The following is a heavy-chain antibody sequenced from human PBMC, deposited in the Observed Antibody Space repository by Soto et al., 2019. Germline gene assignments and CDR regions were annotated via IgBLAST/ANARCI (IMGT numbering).Heavy chain of an antibody. Sequence: RSLTCSVSGDSISRIDYYWTWIRQHPEKGLEWIGNIYFRGNTYYSPSLESRLTISVDTSKNQFSLKLTSVTAADTAVYYCAREGGSYDSGGYLIRGAFDIWGQGTMVTVSS. CDR1: GDSISRIDYY. V-gene: IGHV4-31*03. D-gene: IGHD3-22*01. CDR2: IYFRGNT. J-gene: IGHJ3*02. CDR3: AREGGSYDSGGYLIRGAFDI.